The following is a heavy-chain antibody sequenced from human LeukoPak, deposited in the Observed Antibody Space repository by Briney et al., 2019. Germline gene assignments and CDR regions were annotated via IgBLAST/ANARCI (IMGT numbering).Heavy chain of an antibody. D-gene: IGHD6-19*01. CDR3: AKGKVSGWYIVDY. J-gene: IGHJ4*02. CDR2: HSGSGGST. CDR1: GLPFSSYG. Sequence: LRLFCAASGLPFSSYGMRWVRQAPGKGLEGGSAHSGSGGSTYYADSVKGRFPIPRDKSKNTLYLHMNSLRAGDAPVYYCAKGKVSGWYIVDYGGRGPLVTVSS. V-gene: IGHV3-23*01.